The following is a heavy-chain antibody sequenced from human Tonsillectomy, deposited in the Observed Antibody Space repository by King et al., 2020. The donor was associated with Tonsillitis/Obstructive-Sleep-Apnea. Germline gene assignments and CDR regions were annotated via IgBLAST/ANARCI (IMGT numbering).Heavy chain of an antibody. V-gene: IGHV1-3*01. CDR2: INPGNVNT. CDR3: ARDAIPYSSGVYTDFFSYMDV. J-gene: IGHJ6*03. D-gene: IGHD6-19*01. Sequence: LQLVQSGAEVKRPGASVKVSCQTSGYTFKSYSLHWVRQAPEQSLEWMGWINPGNVNTQYSQTFLGRVSISRDAAARTVYMELRGLRSGDTATYYCARDAIPYSSGVYTDFFSYMDVWGKGTTVTVSS. CDR1: GYTFKSYS.